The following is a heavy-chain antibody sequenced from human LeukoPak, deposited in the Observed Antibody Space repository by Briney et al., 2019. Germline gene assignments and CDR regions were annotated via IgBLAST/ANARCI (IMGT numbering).Heavy chain of an antibody. CDR3: ARDFGGSRIQPGSDF. CDR1: GFTFSSYW. CDR2: INTDGRST. J-gene: IGHJ4*02. D-gene: IGHD1-14*01. Sequence: GGFLRLSCAASGFTFSSYWMHWVRQAPGKGLWWVSRINTDGRSTTYADSVKGRFTISRDNAKNTLYLKMNSLTAEDTALYYCARDFGGSRIQPGSDFWGQGSLVIVSS. V-gene: IGHV3-74*01.